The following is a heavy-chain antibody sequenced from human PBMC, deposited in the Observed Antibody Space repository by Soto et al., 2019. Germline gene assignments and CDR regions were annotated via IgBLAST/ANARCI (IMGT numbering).Heavy chain of an antibody. D-gene: IGHD4-4*01. J-gene: IGHJ4*02. CDR1: GFTFSDFG. CDR3: ARDLTDYNYEYKFGF. Sequence: GGSLRLSCAASGFTFSDFGMHWVRQSPGKGLEWVAVISFEGSNKYFAESVKGRFTISRDDSKNTVYLQMNSLRPEDTAVYFCARDLTDYNYEYKFGFWGQGTLVTVSS. CDR2: ISFEGSNK. V-gene: IGHV3-30*03.